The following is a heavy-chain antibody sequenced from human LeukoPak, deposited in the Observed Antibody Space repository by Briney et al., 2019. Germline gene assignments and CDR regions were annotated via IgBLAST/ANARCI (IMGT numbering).Heavy chain of an antibody. CDR2: IYTSGST. V-gene: IGHV4-4*07. Sequence: SENLSLTCTVSGGSISSYYWSWIRQPAGKGLEWIGRIYTSGSTNYNPSLKSRVTMSVDTSKNQFSLKLSSVTAADTAVYYCARAFVPAGPYYYYYMDVWGKGTTVTVSS. J-gene: IGHJ6*03. D-gene: IGHD2-2*01. CDR3: ARAFVPAGPYYYYYMDV. CDR1: GGSISSYY.